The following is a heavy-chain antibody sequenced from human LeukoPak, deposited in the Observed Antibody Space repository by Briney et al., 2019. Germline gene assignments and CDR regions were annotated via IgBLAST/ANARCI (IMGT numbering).Heavy chain of an antibody. CDR3: ATGDTSGWNYFDY. CDR2: IIPIFDTT. Sequence: AASVKVSCKASGGTFRSSAVSWVRQAPGQGLEWMGGIIPIFDTTYYAQNFQGRVTITADEFTITVYMELSSLRSEDTAVYYCATGDTSGWNYFDYWGQGTLVTVSP. CDR1: GGTFRSSA. V-gene: IGHV1-69*01. J-gene: IGHJ4*02. D-gene: IGHD6-19*01.